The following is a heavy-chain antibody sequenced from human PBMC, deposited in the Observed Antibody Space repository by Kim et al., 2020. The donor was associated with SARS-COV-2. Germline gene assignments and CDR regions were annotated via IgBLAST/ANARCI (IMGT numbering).Heavy chain of an antibody. Sequence: GGSLRLSCAASGFTFSSYAMSWVRQAPGKGLEWVSAFSGRGGSTYYADSVKGRFTISRDNAKNTLYLQMNSLRADDTAVYYCAKVRAILLCYYYYGMDVWGQGTTVTVSS. J-gene: IGHJ6*02. CDR2: FSGRGGST. V-gene: IGHV3-23*01. CDR3: AKVRAILLCYYYYGMDV. D-gene: IGHD4-17*01. CDR1: GFTFSSYA.